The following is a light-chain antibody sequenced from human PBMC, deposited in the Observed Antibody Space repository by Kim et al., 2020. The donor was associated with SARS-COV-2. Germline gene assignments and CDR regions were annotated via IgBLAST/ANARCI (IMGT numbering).Light chain of an antibody. CDR1: QSISTW. CDR2: KTS. Sequence: DIQMTQSPSTLSASIGDSVTITCRASQSISTWLAWYQQKPGRAPKLLIHKTSSLEPGVSSRFSGSGSGTEFTLTISSLQPDEFATYYCQRYNTSPWTFGPGTKLEI. CDR3: QRYNTSPWT. V-gene: IGKV1-5*03. J-gene: IGKJ1*01.